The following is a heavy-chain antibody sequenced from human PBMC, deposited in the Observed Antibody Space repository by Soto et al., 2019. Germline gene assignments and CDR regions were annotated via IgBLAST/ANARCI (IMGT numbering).Heavy chain of an antibody. CDR3: ARALSSAAGLYFDF. D-gene: IGHD6-13*01. CDR1: GGSISTYY. J-gene: IGHJ4*02. CDR2: IHTTDGT. Sequence: QVQLQESGPGLVKPSETLSLTCTVSGGSISTYYWSWIRQPAGKGMEWIGRIHTTDGTKYNPSLKSRVPMSIDTSNNQFSLKLSSLTAADTAVYYCARALSSAAGLYFDFWGQGTLVTVSS. V-gene: IGHV4-4*07.